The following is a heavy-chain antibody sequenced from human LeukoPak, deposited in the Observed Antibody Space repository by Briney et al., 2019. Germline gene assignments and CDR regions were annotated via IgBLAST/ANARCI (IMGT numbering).Heavy chain of an antibody. D-gene: IGHD6-19*01. CDR1: GGSIGSYY. CDR2: IHYSGST. CDR3: ARDGVAGGFDY. V-gene: IGHV4-59*01. Sequence: CETLCLTCTVSGGSIGSYYWNWIRQAPGKGLEWIGYIHYSGSTNHNSSLESRVTLSVDTSRNQYSLKLSSVTAADTAVYYCARDGVAGGFDYWGQRTLGSASS. J-gene: IGHJ4*02.